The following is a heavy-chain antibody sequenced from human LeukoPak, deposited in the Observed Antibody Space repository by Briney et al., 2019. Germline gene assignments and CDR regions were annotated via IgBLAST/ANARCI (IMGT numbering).Heavy chain of an antibody. Sequence: GGSLRLSCTAFGFTFRNYAMTWVRQAPGKGLEWVSHINHADDNTFYADSVRGRFTLSRDSSKNTLYLQMNSLRAEDTATYYCARKAVATAGITLDNWGQGTVVTVSS. CDR1: GFTFRNYA. D-gene: IGHD6-19*01. CDR3: ARKAVATAGITLDN. CDR2: INHADDNT. J-gene: IGHJ4*02. V-gene: IGHV3-23*01.